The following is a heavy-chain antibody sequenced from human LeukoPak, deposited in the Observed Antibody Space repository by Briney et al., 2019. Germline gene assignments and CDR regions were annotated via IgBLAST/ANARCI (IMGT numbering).Heavy chain of an antibody. CDR2: ISYDGSNK. CDR3: AKEGGVYTAMDYYWYFDL. D-gene: IGHD5-18*01. Sequence: GGSLRLSCAASGFTFSSYGMHWVRQAPGKGLEWVAVISYDGSNKYYADSVKGRFTISRDNSKNTLYLQMNSLRAEDTAVYYCAKEGGVYTAMDYYWYFDLWGRGTLGTVSS. V-gene: IGHV3-30*18. CDR1: GFTFSSYG. J-gene: IGHJ2*01.